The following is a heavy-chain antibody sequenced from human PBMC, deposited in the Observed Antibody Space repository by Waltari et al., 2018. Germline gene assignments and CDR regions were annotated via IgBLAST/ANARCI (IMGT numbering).Heavy chain of an antibody. CDR2: IYYSGST. J-gene: IGHJ4*02. V-gene: IGHV4-39*07. Sequence: QLQLQESGPGLVKPSETLSLTCTVSGGSISSSSYYWGWIRQPPGKGLEWIGSIYYSGSTYYNPSLKSRVTISVDTSKNQFSLKLSSVTAADTAVYYCARVGIAVAGTFWGQGTLVTVSS. D-gene: IGHD6-19*01. CDR1: GGSISSSSYY. CDR3: ARVGIAVAGTF.